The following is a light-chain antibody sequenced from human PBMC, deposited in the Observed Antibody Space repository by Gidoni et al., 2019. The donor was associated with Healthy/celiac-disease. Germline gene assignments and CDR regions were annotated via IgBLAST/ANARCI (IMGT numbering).Light chain of an antibody. CDR2: AAS. V-gene: IGKV1-9*01. CDR3: QQLNSYEVT. CDR1: QGISSY. J-gene: IGKJ3*01. Sequence: DIQLTQSPSFLSASVGDRVTITCRASQGISSYLAWYQQKPGKAPKLLIYAASTLQSGVPSRFSGSGSGTEFTLTISSLQPEDFATYYCQQLNSYEVTFGPXTKVDIK.